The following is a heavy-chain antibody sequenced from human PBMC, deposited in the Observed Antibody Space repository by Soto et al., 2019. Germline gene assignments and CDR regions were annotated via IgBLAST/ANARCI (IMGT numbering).Heavy chain of an antibody. Sequence: QVPLVESGGAVVQPWRSLSLSCAAYGFNFISYAMHWVRQAPGKGLEWVAVISYDGRNKYYSDSVKGRFTISRDNSKITLYLQMNSLRAEDTAVYYWARDLQYSSSWYGLSVEYRGQGTLVTVSS. V-gene: IGHV3-30*04. CDR1: GFNFISYA. CDR3: ARDLQYSSSWYGLSVEY. D-gene: IGHD6-13*01. J-gene: IGHJ4*02. CDR2: ISYDGRNK.